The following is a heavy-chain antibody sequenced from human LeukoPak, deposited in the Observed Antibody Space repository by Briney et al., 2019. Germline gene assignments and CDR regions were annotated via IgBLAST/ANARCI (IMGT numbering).Heavy chain of an antibody. Sequence: PGGSLTLSCAASGFTFSNYWQIWVRPAQGKGRVWGGNIKEDGSEKRYADSVRSRFTISRDNAQTSIYLQMNSLRAEDTAVYYCARASKPWLQLTWGQGTLVTVSS. J-gene: IGHJ5*02. CDR2: IKEDGSEK. CDR3: ARASKPWLQLT. V-gene: IGHV3-7*05. CDR1: GFTFSNYW. D-gene: IGHD5-24*01.